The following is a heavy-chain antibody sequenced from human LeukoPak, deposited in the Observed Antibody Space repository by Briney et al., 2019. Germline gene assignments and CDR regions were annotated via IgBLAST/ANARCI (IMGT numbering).Heavy chain of an antibody. CDR3: ARVKGASGSHAFDI. Sequence: GGSLRLSCAASGFTFSSYWMSWVRQAPGKGLEWVANIKQDGSEKYYVDSVKGRFTISRDNAKNSLYLQMNSLRAEDTAVYYCARVKGASGSHAFDIWGQGTMVTVSS. D-gene: IGHD1-26*01. V-gene: IGHV3-7*01. J-gene: IGHJ3*02. CDR1: GFTFSSYW. CDR2: IKQDGSEK.